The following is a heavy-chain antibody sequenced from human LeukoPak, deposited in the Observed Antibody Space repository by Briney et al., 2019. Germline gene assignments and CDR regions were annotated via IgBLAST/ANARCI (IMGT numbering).Heavy chain of an antibody. CDR3: ARVGSNWYNYFDP. CDR2: MNPNSGNT. V-gene: IGHV1-8*02. J-gene: IGHJ5*02. D-gene: IGHD6-13*01. CDR1: GGTFSSYA. Sequence: ASVKVSCKASGGTFSSYAISWVRQAPGQGLEWMGWMNPNSGNTVYAQKFQGRVTMTRNTSTRTAYMELSSLRSEDTAVYYCARVGSNWYNYFDPWGQGTLVTVSS.